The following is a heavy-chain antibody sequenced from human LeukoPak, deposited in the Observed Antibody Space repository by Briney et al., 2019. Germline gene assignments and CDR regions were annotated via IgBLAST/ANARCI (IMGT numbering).Heavy chain of an antibody. Sequence: SETLSLTCTVSGGSISSYYWSWIRQPPGKGLEWIGYIYYSGSTNYNPSLKSRVTISVDTSKNQFSLKLSSVTAADTAVYYCAGVGRSSTSCYFPRNTFDYWGQGTLVTLSS. J-gene: IGHJ4*02. D-gene: IGHD2-2*01. CDR1: GGSISSYY. V-gene: IGHV4-59*01. CDR2: IYYSGST. CDR3: AGVGRSSTSCYFPRNTFDY.